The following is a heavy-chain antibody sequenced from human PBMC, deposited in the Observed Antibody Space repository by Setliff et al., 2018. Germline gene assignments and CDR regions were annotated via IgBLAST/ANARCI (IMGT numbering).Heavy chain of an antibody. CDR2: MNPSGGST. Sequence: RASVKVSCKASGYTFINYEINWVRQATGQGLEWMGGMNPSGGSTSYAQKFQGRVTMTRDTSTSTVYMELSSLRSEDTAVYYCARTTPRSSFDYWGQGTLVTVSS. CDR3: ARTTPRSSFDY. CDR1: GYTFINYE. V-gene: IGHV1-46*01. J-gene: IGHJ4*02.